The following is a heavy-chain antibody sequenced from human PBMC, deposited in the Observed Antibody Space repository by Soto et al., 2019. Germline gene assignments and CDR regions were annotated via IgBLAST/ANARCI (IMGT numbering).Heavy chain of an antibody. CDR1: GGSISSSNW. V-gene: IGHV4-4*02. J-gene: IGHJ4*02. Sequence: SETLSLTCAVSGGSISSSNWWSWLRQPPGKGLEWIGEIYQSGSTNYNPSLKSRVTISVDKSKNQFSLKLSSVTAADTAVYYCQQRDKENYFDYWGQGTLVTVSS. CDR2: IYQSGST. CDR3: QQRDKENYFDY. D-gene: IGHD6-13*01.